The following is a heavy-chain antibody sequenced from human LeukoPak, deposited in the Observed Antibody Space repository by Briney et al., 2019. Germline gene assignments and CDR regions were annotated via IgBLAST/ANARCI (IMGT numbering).Heavy chain of an antibody. CDR2: IKQDGSEK. J-gene: IGHJ4*02. Sequence: GGSLRLSCAASGFTFSSYWMSWVRQAPGKGLEWVANIKQDGSEKYYVDSVKGRFTISRDNAKNSLYLQMNSLRAEDTAVYYCAREIHDILTGYYEFDYWGQGTLVTVSS. CDR1: GFTFSSYW. CDR3: AREIHDILTGYYEFDY. V-gene: IGHV3-7*01. D-gene: IGHD3-9*01.